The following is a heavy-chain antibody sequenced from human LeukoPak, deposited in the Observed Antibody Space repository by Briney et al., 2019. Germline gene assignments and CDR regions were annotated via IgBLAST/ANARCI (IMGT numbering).Heavy chain of an antibody. Sequence: KPSETLSLTCTVSGGSISSYYWSWIRQPPGKGLEWIGYIYYSGSTNYNPSLKSRVTISVDTSKNQFSLKLSSVTAADTAMYFCARDSVDTYGQPFDSWGQGTQVTVSS. D-gene: IGHD5-18*01. CDR1: GGSISSYY. J-gene: IGHJ4*02. CDR2: IYYSGST. CDR3: ARDSVDTYGQPFDS. V-gene: IGHV4-59*12.